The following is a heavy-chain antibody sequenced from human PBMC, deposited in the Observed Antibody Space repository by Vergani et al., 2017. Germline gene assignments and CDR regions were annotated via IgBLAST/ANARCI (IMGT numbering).Heavy chain of an antibody. Sequence: QVQLVQSGAVLKKPGASVKVSCKASGYTFSSYDINWVRQATGQGLEWMGWMNPNSGNTGYAQKFKGRVTMTSDTSISTANMELRSLRSEDTAVYYCANGASHFGSGQGDYWGQGTLVIVTS. CDR3: ANGASHFGSGQGDY. D-gene: IGHD3-16*01. J-gene: IGHJ4*02. V-gene: IGHV1-8*01. CDR2: MNPNSGNT. CDR1: GYTFSSYD.